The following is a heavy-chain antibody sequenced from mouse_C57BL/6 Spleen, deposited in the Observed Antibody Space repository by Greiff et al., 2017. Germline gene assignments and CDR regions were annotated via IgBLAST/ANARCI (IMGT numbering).Heavy chain of an antibody. D-gene: IGHD1-1*01. CDR2: IYPGDGDT. Sequence: QVQLQQSGPELVKPGASVKISCKASGYAFSSSWMNWVKQRPGKGLEWIGRIYPGDGDTNYNGKFKGKATLTADKSSSTAYMQLSSLTSEDSAVYFCARSIFITTDYFDYWGQGTTLTVSS. CDR3: ARSIFITTDYFDY. J-gene: IGHJ2*01. V-gene: IGHV1-82*01. CDR1: GYAFSSSW.